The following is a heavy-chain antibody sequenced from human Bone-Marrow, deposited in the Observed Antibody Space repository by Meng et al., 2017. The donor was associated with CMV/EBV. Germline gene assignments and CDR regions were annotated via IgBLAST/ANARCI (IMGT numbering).Heavy chain of an antibody. D-gene: IGHD3-3*01. V-gene: IGHV1-18*01. Sequence: ASVKVSCKASGYTFTIYGISWVRQAPGQGLEWMGWISVYNGYTNYAQKFQGRVTMTRDTSISTAYMELSRLRSDDTAVYYCAKDRAPVLRFLERPKTNWFDPWGQGTLVTVSS. CDR1: GYTFTIYG. CDR3: AKDRAPVLRFLERPKTNWFDP. CDR2: ISVYNGYT. J-gene: IGHJ5*02.